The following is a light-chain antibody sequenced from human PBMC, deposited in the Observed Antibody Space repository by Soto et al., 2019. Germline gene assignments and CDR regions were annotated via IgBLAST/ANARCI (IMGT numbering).Light chain of an antibody. CDR3: SSYTTDSTLV. J-gene: IGLJ2*01. CDR2: DVT. V-gene: IGLV2-14*01. CDR1: GSDVGGYDY. Sequence: QSALTQPASVSGSPGQSIAISCTGTGSDVGGYDYVSWYQQHPGKAPKLMIYDVTSRPSGVSDRFSGSKSGNTASLTISGLQAEDEADYYCSSYTTDSTLVFGGGTKLTVL.